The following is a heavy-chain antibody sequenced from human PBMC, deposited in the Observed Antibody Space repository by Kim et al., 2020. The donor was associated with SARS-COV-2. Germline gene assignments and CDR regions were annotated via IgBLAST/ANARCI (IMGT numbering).Heavy chain of an antibody. Sequence: VKGRFTISRDNAKNSLYLQMNSLRAEDTAVYYCARTGFGESYYYYYGMDVWGQGTTVTVSS. CDR3: ARTGFGESYYYYYGMDV. J-gene: IGHJ6*02. D-gene: IGHD3-10*01. V-gene: IGHV3-11*06.